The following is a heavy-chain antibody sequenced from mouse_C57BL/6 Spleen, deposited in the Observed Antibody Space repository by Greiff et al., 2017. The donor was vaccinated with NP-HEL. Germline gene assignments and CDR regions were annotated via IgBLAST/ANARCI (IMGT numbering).Heavy chain of an antibody. Sequence: EVMLVESGGDLVKPGGSLKLSCAASGFTFSSYGMSWVRQTPDKRLEWVATISSGGSYTYYPDSVKGRFTISRDNAKNTLYLQMSSLKSEDTAMYYCARHDSSGYAMDYWGQGTSVTVSS. J-gene: IGHJ4*01. V-gene: IGHV5-6*02. D-gene: IGHD3-2*02. CDR1: GFTFSSYG. CDR2: ISSGGSYT. CDR3: ARHDSSGYAMDY.